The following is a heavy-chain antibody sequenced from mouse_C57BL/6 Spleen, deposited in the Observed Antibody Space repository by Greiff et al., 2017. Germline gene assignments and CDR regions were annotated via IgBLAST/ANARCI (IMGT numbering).Heavy chain of an antibody. V-gene: IGHV5-12*01. CDR2: ISNGGGCT. CDR3: AGQLVDYYVGSAWFAY. D-gene: IGHD1-1*01. Sequence: EVQLVESGGGLVQPGGSLKLSCAASGFTFSDYYMYWVRQTPEKRLEWVAYISNGGGCTYYPDTVKGRFTISRDNAKNTLYLQMSRLKSENTPMYYCAGQLVDYYVGSAWFAYWGQGTLVTVSA. J-gene: IGHJ3*01. CDR1: GFTFSDYY.